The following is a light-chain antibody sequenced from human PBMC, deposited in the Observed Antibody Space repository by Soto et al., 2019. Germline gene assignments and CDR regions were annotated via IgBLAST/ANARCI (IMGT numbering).Light chain of an antibody. J-gene: IGKJ5*01. Sequence: ELVITQSPATLSVSPGARVALSCRASQSVSSNLAWYQQKPGQAPRLLIFGASTRATGIPARFSGSGSGTEFTLTISSLQSEDFAVYYCQQYNKWPPITFGQGTRLEIK. CDR2: GAS. CDR3: QQYNKWPPIT. V-gene: IGKV3-15*01. CDR1: QSVSSN.